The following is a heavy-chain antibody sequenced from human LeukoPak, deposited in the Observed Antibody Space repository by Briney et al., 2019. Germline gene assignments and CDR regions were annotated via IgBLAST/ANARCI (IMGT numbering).Heavy chain of an antibody. J-gene: IGHJ4*02. V-gene: IGHV1-46*01. D-gene: IGHD3-10*01. CDR1: GFPFSSYY. Sequence: GASVKVSCKASGFPFSSYYVHWVRQAPGQGLEWMGIINPSGGSTSYAQKFQGRVTMTRDMSTSTVYMELSSLRSEDTAVYYCARDSGSGYYGSGSYKDYWGQGTLVTVSS. CDR2: INPSGGST. CDR3: ARDSGSGYYGSGSYKDY.